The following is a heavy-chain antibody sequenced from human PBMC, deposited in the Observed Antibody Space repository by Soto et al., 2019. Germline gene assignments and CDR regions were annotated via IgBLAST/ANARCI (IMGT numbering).Heavy chain of an antibody. D-gene: IGHD2-15*01. CDR3: AKKVVVDIPRQGMDA. J-gene: IGHJ6*04. Sequence: EGQLSESGGGMVQPGGPLRLACAATGFTFSSYPMIWFRQAPGKGLEWVSAISEDGMRTCYPGSVKGRFTISRDDSKNTVYLQTTNLRADNTAIYHCAKKVVVDIPRQGMDAWGKGTTVTVSS. CDR2: ISEDGMRT. V-gene: IGHV3-23*01. CDR1: GFTFSSYP.